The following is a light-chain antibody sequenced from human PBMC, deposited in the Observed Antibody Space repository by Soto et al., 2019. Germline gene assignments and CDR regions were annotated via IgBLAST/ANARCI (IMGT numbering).Light chain of an antibody. J-gene: IGKJ4*01. Sequence: EIAMTQSPATLSVSPGERATLSCRASQSVSSNLAWYQQKPGQAPRLLIYGASTRATGIPARFSGSGSGTEFTLTISSLQSEDFAVYYCQQYNNWPLTFGGGTRWISN. CDR3: QQYNNWPLT. V-gene: IGKV3-15*01. CDR2: GAS. CDR1: QSVSSN.